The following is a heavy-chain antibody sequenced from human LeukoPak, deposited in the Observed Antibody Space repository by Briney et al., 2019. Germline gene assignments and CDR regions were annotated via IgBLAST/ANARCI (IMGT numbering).Heavy chain of an antibody. V-gene: IGHV4-30-2*01. D-gene: IGHD5-12*01. Sequence: PSETLSLTCAVSGGSISSDGFSLSWIRQPPGKGLEWIGYIYHSGSTDYNPSLKSRVSISVDRSKNQFSLNLYSVTAADTAVYYCASKHTEYSGYVFDYWGQGTLVTVSS. J-gene: IGHJ4*02. CDR2: IYHSGST. CDR1: GGSISSDGFS. CDR3: ASKHTEYSGYVFDY.